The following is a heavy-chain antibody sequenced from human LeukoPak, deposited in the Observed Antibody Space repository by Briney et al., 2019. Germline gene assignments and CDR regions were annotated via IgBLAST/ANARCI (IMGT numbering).Heavy chain of an antibody. CDR2: ISGSGGYT. CDR1: GFTFSTYA. D-gene: IGHD6-19*01. CDR3: AEAFSGTGWYYFDY. V-gene: IGHV3-23*01. Sequence: GGSLRLSCAASGFTFSTYAMSWVRQAPGKGLEWVSSISGSGGYTYHADSVKGRYTISRDNSKNTLYLQMNSLRVEDTAVYYCAEAFSGTGWYYFDYWGQGTLVTVSS. J-gene: IGHJ4*02.